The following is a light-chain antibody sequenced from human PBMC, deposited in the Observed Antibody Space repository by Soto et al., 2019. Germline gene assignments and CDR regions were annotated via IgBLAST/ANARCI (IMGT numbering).Light chain of an antibody. CDR3: QSYDSSNPVV. V-gene: IGLV6-57*02. CDR1: SGSIASNY. Sequence: NFMLTQPHSVSESPGKTVTISCTGSSGSIASNYVQWYQQRPGSAPTTVIYEDNQRPSGVPDRFSGSIDSSSNSASLTISGLKTEDDAGYYCQSYDSSNPVVFGGGTKLTVL. J-gene: IGLJ2*01. CDR2: EDN.